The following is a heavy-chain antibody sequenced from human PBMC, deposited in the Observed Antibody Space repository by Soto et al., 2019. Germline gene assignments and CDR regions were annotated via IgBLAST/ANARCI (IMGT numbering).Heavy chain of an antibody. Sequence: EVQLAESGGGLIQPGGSLRLSCATSGFTFSRYWIHWVRQAPGGGRVWVSRISGDGVHTDYAESVKGRFTVSRDIAKSTGYLQMNNVRGEDTAIYYCARLGFVGEGDFWGQGILVTVSS. CDR2: ISGDGVHT. V-gene: IGHV3-74*01. J-gene: IGHJ4*02. CDR3: ARLGFVGEGDF. CDR1: GFTFSRYW. D-gene: IGHD3-16*01.